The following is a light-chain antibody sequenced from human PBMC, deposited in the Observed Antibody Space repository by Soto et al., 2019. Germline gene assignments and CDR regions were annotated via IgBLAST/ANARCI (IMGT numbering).Light chain of an antibody. CDR2: AAS. CDR3: QQRSTWPLFT. J-gene: IGKJ4*01. V-gene: IGKV3-11*01. Sequence: DIVLTQSPGTLSLSPGQRATLSCRASASVSANYLAWYHQQKFGQAPRLLIYAASARATGVSDRFSGSVSGTDYTLTISSLEPEDFAVYYCQQRSTWPLFTFGGGTKVEI. CDR1: ASVSANY.